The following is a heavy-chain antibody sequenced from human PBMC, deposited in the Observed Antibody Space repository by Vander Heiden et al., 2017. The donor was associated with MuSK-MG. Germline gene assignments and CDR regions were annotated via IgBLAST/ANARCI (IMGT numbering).Heavy chain of an antibody. CDR1: GYTFISYD. CDR2: MNPNRGNP. V-gene: IGHV1-8*01. Sequence: QVQLVQSGAEAKKPGASVKVSCKASGYTFISYDINWVRQATGQGLEWMGWMNPNRGNPAYAQKFQGCFSLTRNTSIRTAYMELRSLRSEHTAVYYCARGRYIWSVSYYYQGKDVWGQGSPVNDAS. CDR3: ARGRYIWSVSYYYQGKDV. D-gene: IGHD1-20*01. J-gene: IGHJ6*02.